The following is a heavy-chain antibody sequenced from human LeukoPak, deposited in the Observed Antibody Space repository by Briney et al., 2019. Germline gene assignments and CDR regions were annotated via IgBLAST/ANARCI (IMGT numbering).Heavy chain of an antibody. V-gene: IGHV1-46*01. CDR3: ARVGGGFWFDP. D-gene: IGHD3-3*01. Sequence: ASVKVSCKASGYTFTSYYMHWVRQAPGQGLEWMGIINPSGGSTSYAQKFQGRVTMTRDTSTSTLYMELSSLRAEDTAVYYCARVGGGFWFDPWGQGTLVTVSS. J-gene: IGHJ5*02. CDR2: INPSGGST. CDR1: GYTFTSYY.